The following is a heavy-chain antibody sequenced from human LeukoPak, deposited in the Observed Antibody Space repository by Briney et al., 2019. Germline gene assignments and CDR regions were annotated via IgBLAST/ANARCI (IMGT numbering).Heavy chain of an antibody. CDR1: GGSISSGSYY. V-gene: IGHV4-61*02. D-gene: IGHD6-6*01. CDR2: IYTSGST. Sequence: PSETLSLTCTVSGGSISSGSYYWSWIRQPAGKGLEWFGRIYTSGSTNYNPSLKSRVTISVDTSKNQFSLKLSSVTAADTAVYYCARDANIYSSSSLFDYWGQGTLVTVSS. CDR3: ARDANIYSSSSLFDY. J-gene: IGHJ4*02.